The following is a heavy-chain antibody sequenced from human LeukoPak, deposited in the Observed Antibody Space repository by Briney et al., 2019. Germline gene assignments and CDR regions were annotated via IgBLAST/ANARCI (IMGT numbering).Heavy chain of an antibody. CDR2: IYSGGTT. Sequence: QAGGSLRLSCVASKFTVSNNYMSWVRQAPGKGLEWVSVIYSGGTTYYADSVKGRFTVSRDNSKNTVYLQMNSLRVEDMAVYYCARDSHSGSFYGMDVWGQGTTVTVSS. CDR3: ARDSHSGSFYGMDV. V-gene: IGHV3-66*01. D-gene: IGHD3-10*01. J-gene: IGHJ6*02. CDR1: KFTVSNNY.